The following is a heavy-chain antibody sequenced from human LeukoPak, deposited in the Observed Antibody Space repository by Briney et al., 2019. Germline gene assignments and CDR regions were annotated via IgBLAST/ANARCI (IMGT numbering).Heavy chain of an antibody. CDR3: VRDLDLGGYSSFEF. CDR2: IKSDGSSS. CDR1: GFTFSSYFW. V-gene: IGHV3-74*01. Sequence: GSLRLSCAASGFTFSSYFWMHWVRQAPGKGLVWVSCIKSDGSSSTYADSVKGRFTISRDNAKNSLYLQMNTLRAEDTAVYYCVRDLDLGGYSSFEFWGQGTLVTVSS. J-gene: IGHJ4*02. D-gene: IGHD4-23*01.